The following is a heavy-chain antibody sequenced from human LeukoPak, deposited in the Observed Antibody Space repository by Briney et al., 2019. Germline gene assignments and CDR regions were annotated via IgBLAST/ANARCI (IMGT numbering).Heavy chain of an antibody. CDR2: ISGGGDIT. CDR1: GFTFSNAW. V-gene: IGHV3-23*01. J-gene: IGHJ4*02. CDR3: VREDTPATANY. Sequence: GGSLRLSCAASGFTFSNAWMNWVRQAPGKGLEWVSAISGGGDITYYADSVTGRFTISRDNSKDTLFLQMHSLRPGDTAVYYCVREDTPATANYWGQGTLVTISS. D-gene: IGHD2-21*02.